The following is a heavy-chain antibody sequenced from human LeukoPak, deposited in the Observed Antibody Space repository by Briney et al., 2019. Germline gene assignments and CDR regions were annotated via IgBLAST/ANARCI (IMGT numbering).Heavy chain of an antibody. Sequence: SVKVSCKASGGTFSSYAISWVRQAPGQGLEWMGRIIPIFGIANYAQKFQGRVTITTDKSTSTAYMELSSLRSEDTAVYYCARGDDYYDSSGYYAFDIWGQGTMVTVSS. CDR2: IIPIFGIA. D-gene: IGHD3-22*01. J-gene: IGHJ3*02. CDR1: GGTFSSYA. CDR3: ARGDDYYDSSGYYAFDI. V-gene: IGHV1-69*04.